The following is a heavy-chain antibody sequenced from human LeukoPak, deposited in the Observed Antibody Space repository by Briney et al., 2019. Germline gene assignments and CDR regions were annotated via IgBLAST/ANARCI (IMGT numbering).Heavy chain of an antibody. Sequence: SETLSLTCTVSGGSISSGGYYWSWIRQHPGKGLEWIGYIYYSGSTYYNPSLKSRVTISVDTSKNQFSLKLSSVTAADTAVYYCARASRYCSGGSDCPFDYWGQGTLVTVSS. D-gene: IGHD2-15*01. J-gene: IGHJ4*02. CDR2: IYYSGST. CDR3: ARASRYCSGGSDCPFDY. V-gene: IGHV4-31*03. CDR1: GGSISSGGYY.